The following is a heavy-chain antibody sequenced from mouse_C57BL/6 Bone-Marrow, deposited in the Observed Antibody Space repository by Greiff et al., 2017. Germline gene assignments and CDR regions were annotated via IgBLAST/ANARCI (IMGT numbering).Heavy chain of an antibody. J-gene: IGHJ3*01. V-gene: IGHV1-54*01. CDR2: INPGSGGT. Sequence: VKLMESGAELVRPGTSVKVSCKASGYAFTNYLIEWVKQRPGQGLEWIGVINPGSGGTNYNEKFKGKATLTADKSSSTAYMQLSSLTSEDSAVYFCAREYYEGAYWGQGTLVTVSA. CDR3: AREYYEGAY. CDR1: GYAFTNYL. D-gene: IGHD1-1*01.